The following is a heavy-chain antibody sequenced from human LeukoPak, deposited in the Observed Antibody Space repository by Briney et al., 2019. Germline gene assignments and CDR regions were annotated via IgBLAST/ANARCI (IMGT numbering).Heavy chain of an antibody. CDR1: GGSFSGYY. J-gene: IGHJ4*02. Sequence: SETLSLTCAVYGGSFSGYYWSWIRQPPGKGLEWIGEINHSGSTNYNPSLKSRVTISVDTSKNQFSLKLSSVTAADTAVYYCASGRAGRLGELSLIFGRRRTFDYWGQGTLVTVSS. D-gene: IGHD3-16*02. CDR3: ASGRAGRLGELSLIFGRRRTFDY. V-gene: IGHV4-34*01. CDR2: INHSGST.